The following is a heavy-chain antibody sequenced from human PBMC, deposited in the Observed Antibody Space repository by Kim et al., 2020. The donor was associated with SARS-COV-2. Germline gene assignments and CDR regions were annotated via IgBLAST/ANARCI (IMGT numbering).Heavy chain of an antibody. CDR2: ISYDGSNK. CDR3: ARGEASYYYYGMDV. J-gene: IGHJ6*02. V-gene: IGHV3-30*04. CDR1: GFTFSSYA. Sequence: GGSLRLSCAASGFTFSSYAMHWVRQAPGKGLEWVAVISYDGSNKYYADSVKGRFTISRDNSKNTLYLQMNSLRAEDTAVYYCARGEASYYYYGMDVWGQG.